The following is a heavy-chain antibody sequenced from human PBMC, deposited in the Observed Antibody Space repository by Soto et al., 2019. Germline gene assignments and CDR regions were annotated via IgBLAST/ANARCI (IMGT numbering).Heavy chain of an antibody. Sequence: GSSVKASCKASGYTFTSYAMPWVSQAPGQRLEWMGWINAGNGNTKYSQKFQDRVTITRDTSASTAYMELSSLRSEDTAVYYCARVNGGRDDAFDIWGQGTMVTVSS. CDR2: INAGNGNT. V-gene: IGHV1-3*01. J-gene: IGHJ3*02. D-gene: IGHD1-1*01. CDR1: GYTFTSYA. CDR3: ARVNGGRDDAFDI.